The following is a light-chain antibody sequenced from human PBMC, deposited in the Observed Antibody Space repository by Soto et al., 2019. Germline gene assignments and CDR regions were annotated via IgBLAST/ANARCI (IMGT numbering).Light chain of an antibody. V-gene: IGLV2-23*02. J-gene: IGLJ1*01. CDR3: CSYAGSSTYV. CDR1: SSDVGSYNL. CDR2: EVS. Sequence: SVLPQPASVSGSPGQPITITCTGTSSDVGSYNLVSWYQQHPGKAPKLMIYEVSKRPSGVSNRFSGSKSGNTASLTISGLQAEDEADYYCCSYAGSSTYVFGTGTKVTVL.